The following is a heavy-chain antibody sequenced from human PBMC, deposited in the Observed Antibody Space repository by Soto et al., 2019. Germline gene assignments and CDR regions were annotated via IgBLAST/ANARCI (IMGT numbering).Heavy chain of an antibody. CDR2: ISGSGGST. CDR3: PNPPIPPAVAQRPKYDYSTAMDA. V-gene: IGHV3-23*01. Sequence: GGSLRLSCAASGFTFSSYAMSWVRQAPGKGLEWVSAISGSGGSTYYADSVKGRFTISRDNSKNTLYLQMNSLRAEDTAVYYCPNPPIPPAVAQRPKYDYSTAMDAWGQGTTVT. J-gene: IGHJ6*02. D-gene: IGHD1-1*01. CDR1: GFTFSSYA.